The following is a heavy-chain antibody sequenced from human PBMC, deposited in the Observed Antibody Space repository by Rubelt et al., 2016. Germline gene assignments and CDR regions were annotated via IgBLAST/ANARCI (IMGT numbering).Heavy chain of an antibody. D-gene: IGHD1-1*01. CDR2: IWYDGSNK. J-gene: IGHJ4*02. V-gene: IGHV3-33*01. CDR3: AREERGGTGTTFYFDY. Sequence: GLEWVAAIWYDGSNKYYADSVKGRFTISRDNSKNTLYLQMNSLRAEDTAVYYCAREERGGTGTTFYFDYWGQGTLVTVSS.